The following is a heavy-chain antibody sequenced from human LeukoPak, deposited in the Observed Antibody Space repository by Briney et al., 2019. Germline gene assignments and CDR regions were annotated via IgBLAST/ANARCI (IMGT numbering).Heavy chain of an antibody. CDR3: TTSFGGHDAFDI. J-gene: IGHJ3*02. Sequence: SVKVSCKASGGTFSSYAISWVRQAPGQGLEWMGRIIPILGIANYAQKFQGRVTITADKSTSTAYMELSSLRSEDTAVYYCTTSFGGHDAFDIWGQGTMVTVSS. CDR1: GGTFSSYA. CDR2: IIPILGIA. D-gene: IGHD1-1*01. V-gene: IGHV1-69*04.